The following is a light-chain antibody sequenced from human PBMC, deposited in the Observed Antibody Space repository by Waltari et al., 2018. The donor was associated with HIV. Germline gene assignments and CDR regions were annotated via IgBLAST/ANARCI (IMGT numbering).Light chain of an antibody. CDR1: SPNTGAGYD. V-gene: IGLV1-40*01. Sequence: QSVLTQPPSVSGAPGQRVTIPCTGSSPNTGAGYDVHWFQQLPGTAPKLLIYGNTNRPSGVPDRFSGSKSGTSASLAITGLQAEDEGDYYCQSYDSGLSAYVFGTGTKVTVL. CDR2: GNT. J-gene: IGLJ1*01. CDR3: QSYDSGLSAYV.